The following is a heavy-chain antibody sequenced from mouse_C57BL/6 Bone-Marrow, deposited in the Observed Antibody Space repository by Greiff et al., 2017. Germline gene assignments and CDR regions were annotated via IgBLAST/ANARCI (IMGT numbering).Heavy chain of an antibody. Sequence: QVQLQQPGAELVMPGASVKLSCKASGYTFTSYWMHWVKQRPGQGLEWIGEIDPSDSYTNYNQKFKGKSTLTVDKSSSTAYMQLSSLTSEDSAVYYCAREGYYDYDVYYAMDYWGQGTSVTVSS. CDR3: AREGYYDYDVYYAMDY. J-gene: IGHJ4*01. V-gene: IGHV1-69*01. CDR1: GYTFTSYW. D-gene: IGHD2-4*01. CDR2: IDPSDSYT.